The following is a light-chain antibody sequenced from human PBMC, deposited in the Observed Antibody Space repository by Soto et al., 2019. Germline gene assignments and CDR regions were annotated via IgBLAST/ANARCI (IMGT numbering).Light chain of an antibody. CDR3: QQYGYSPIT. CDR2: AAS. Sequence: EIVLTQSPGTLPLSLGERAKLPCSASQSVSSSHLAWYQHKPGQAPRLLIYAASSRATGSPDRFSGGGSGTDFTLTSSRLEPEDFAVYYCQQYGYSPITFGQGTRLEIK. J-gene: IGKJ5*01. V-gene: IGKV3-20*01. CDR1: QSVSSSH.